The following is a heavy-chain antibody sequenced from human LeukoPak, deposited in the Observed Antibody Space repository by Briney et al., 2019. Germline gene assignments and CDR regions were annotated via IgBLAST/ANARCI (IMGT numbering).Heavy chain of an antibody. CDR1: GYTFTGYY. CDR3: ARAATVDPQDAFDI. V-gene: IGHV7-4-1*02. D-gene: IGHD4-23*01. Sequence: GASVKVSCKASGYTFTGYYMHWVRQAPGQGLEWMGWINTNTGNPTYAQGFTGRFVFSLDTSVSTAYLQISSLKAEDTAVYYCARAATVDPQDAFDIWGQGTMVTVSS. J-gene: IGHJ3*02. CDR2: INTNTGNP.